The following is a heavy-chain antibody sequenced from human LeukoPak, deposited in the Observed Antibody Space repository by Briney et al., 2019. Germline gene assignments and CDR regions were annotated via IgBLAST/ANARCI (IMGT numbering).Heavy chain of an antibody. CDR1: GFTFSSYA. CDR3: ARERQWLVLDGYFDY. J-gene: IGHJ4*02. D-gene: IGHD6-19*01. CDR2: ISYDGSNK. V-gene: IGHV3-30*04. Sequence: GRSLRLSCAASGFTFSSYAMHWVRQAPGKGLEWVAVISYDGSNKYYADSVKGRFTISRDNSKNTLYLQMNSLRAEDTAVYYCARERQWLVLDGYFDYWGQGTLVTVSS.